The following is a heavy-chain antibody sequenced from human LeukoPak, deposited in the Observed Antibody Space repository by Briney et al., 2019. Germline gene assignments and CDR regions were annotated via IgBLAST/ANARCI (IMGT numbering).Heavy chain of an antibody. CDR1: GFTFSNAW. CDR3: TTDTAITAPGY. D-gene: IGHD2-21*02. Sequence: PGGALRLSCGASGFTFSNAWMSWVRQAPGKGLEWVGRIKSKTDGGTTDYAAPVKGRFTISRDDSKNTLYLQMNSLKTEDTAVYYCTTDTAITAPGYWGQGTLVTVS. J-gene: IGHJ4*02. CDR2: IKSKTDGGTT. V-gene: IGHV3-15*01.